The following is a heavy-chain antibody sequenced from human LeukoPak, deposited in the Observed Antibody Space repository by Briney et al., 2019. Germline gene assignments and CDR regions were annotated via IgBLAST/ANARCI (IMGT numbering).Heavy chain of an antibody. CDR3: ARGRYGSNSADFDY. Sequence: GGSLRLSCAASGFTFSSYSMNWVRQAPGKGLDWLSSISSSSSTIYYADSVKGRVTISRDNAKKSLYLQMISLRDEDTAVYYCARGRYGSNSADFDYWGQGTLVTVSS. D-gene: IGHD4-23*01. J-gene: IGHJ4*02. V-gene: IGHV3-48*02. CDR1: GFTFSSYS. CDR2: ISSSSSTI.